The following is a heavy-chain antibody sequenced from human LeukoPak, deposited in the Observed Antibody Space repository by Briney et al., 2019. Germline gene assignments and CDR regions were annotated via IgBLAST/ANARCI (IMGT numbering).Heavy chain of an antibody. V-gene: IGHV3-7*01. CDR1: GFTFSRFW. D-gene: IGHD6-6*01. CDR2: INQDGSEI. J-gene: IGHJ3*02. Sequence: GGSLRLSCAASGFTFSRFWLSWVRQAPGKGLEWVANINQDGSEIYSVDSVKGRFTISRDNAKNSLYLQMNSLRAEDTAVYYCARPAARPPPSDAFDIWGQGTMVTVSS. CDR3: ARPAARPPPSDAFDI.